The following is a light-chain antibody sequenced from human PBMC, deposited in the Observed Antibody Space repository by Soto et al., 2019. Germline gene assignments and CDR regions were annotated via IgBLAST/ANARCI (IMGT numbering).Light chain of an antibody. J-gene: IGKJ4*01. V-gene: IGKV3-11*01. Sequence: EIVLTQSPATLSLYPGERATLSCRASQSVNTFLAWYQQKPGQSPRLLIYDTSFRATGIPTRFSGSGSGTGFSLTISSLEPEDFAIYYCQKRSNWPLTCGGGTKGDIK. CDR1: QSVNTF. CDR2: DTS. CDR3: QKRSNWPLT.